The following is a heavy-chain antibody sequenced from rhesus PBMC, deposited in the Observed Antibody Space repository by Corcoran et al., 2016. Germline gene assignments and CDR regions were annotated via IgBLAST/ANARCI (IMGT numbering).Heavy chain of an antibody. CDR2: MDGSCSST. CDR3: ARGSSSGWYFDL. CDR1: GGPISRHD. V-gene: IGHV4-169*01. J-gene: IGHJ2*01. Sequence: QLQLQDPGPGLVKPSETLSVTCAVSGGPISRHDLRWIRQAPGTGLEWIGNMDGSCSSTNYTPSPKSRVTLSVDTSKTQLSLKLSSVTAAGPAVYYCARGSSSGWYFDLWGPGTPITISS. D-gene: IGHD6-31*01.